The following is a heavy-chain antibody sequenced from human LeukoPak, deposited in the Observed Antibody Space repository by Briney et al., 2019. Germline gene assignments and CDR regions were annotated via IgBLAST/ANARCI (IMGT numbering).Heavy chain of an antibody. Sequence: ASVKVSCKASGYTFTSYYMHWVRQAPGQGLEWMGIINPSGGSTSYAQKFQGRVTMTRDTSTSTVYMELSSLRSEDTAVYYCARVPAGMGDHDAFDIWGQGTMVIVSS. CDR2: INPSGGST. J-gene: IGHJ3*02. D-gene: IGHD2-2*01. CDR1: GYTFTSYY. CDR3: ARVPAGMGDHDAFDI. V-gene: IGHV1-46*01.